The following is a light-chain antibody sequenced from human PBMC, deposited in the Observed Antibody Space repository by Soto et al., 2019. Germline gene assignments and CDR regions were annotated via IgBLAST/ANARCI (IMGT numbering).Light chain of an antibody. J-gene: IGKJ1*01. CDR2: GAS. V-gene: IGKV3-20*01. CDR1: QYVSSGY. Sequence: VFTQSPGTLSLSPGESASVCVRGIQYVSSGYLAWYQQKPGQAPRLLIYGASTRAAGIPDRFSGSGSETDFSLSIRRLEPEDFAVYYCQVYAGSHLWTFGQRTKVDNK. CDR3: QVYAGSHLWT.